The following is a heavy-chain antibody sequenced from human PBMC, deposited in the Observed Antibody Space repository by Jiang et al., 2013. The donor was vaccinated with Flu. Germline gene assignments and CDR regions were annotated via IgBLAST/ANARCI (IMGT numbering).Heavy chain of an antibody. D-gene: IGHD5-18*01. CDR3: AKDQARIQLWFDYYFDY. V-gene: IGHV3-23*01. Sequence: VQLLESGGGLVQPGGSLRLSCAASGFTFSSYAMSWVRQAPGKGLEWVSAISGSGGSTYYADSVKGRFTISRDNSKNTLYLQMNSLRAEDTAVYYCAKDQARIQLWFDYYFDYWGQGTLVTVSS. J-gene: IGHJ4*02. CDR1: GFTFSSYA. CDR2: ISGSGGST.